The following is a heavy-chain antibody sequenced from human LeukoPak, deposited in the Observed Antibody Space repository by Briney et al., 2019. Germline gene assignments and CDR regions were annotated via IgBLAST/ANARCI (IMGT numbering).Heavy chain of an antibody. CDR2: IIPILGIA. CDR1: GGTFSSYA. Sequence: SVNVSCKASGGTFSSYAISWVRQAPGQGLEWMGRIIPILGIANYAQKFQGRVTITADKSTSTAYMELSSLRSEDTTVYYCARGYYDSSGHIPEYFQHWGQGTLVTVSS. J-gene: IGHJ1*01. CDR3: ARGYYDSSGHIPEYFQH. V-gene: IGHV1-69*04. D-gene: IGHD3-22*01.